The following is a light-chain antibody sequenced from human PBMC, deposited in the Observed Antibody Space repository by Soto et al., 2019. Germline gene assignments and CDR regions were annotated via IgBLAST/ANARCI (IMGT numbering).Light chain of an antibody. Sequence: QSVLTQPASVSGSPGQSITISCTGTSSDVGGYNHVSWYQQHPGKAPKVMIYEVSNRPSGVSNRFSGSKSGNTASLTISGLQADDEADYYCSSYTSRRSRVFGTGTKLTVL. V-gene: IGLV2-14*01. CDR2: EVS. J-gene: IGLJ1*01. CDR3: SSYTSRRSRV. CDR1: SSDVGGYNH.